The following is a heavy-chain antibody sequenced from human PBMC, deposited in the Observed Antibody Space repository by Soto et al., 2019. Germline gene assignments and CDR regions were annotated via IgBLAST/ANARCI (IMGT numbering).Heavy chain of an antibody. CDR1: GFTFSSYS. V-gene: IGHV3-48*04. CDR2: ISSSSSTI. J-gene: IGHJ4*02. Sequence: GGSLRLSCAASGFTFSSYSMNWVRQAPGKGLEWVSYISSSSSTIYYADSVKGRFIISRDNAKNSLYLQMNSLRAEDTAVYYCAREAYCGGDCYSPIDYWGQGTLVTVSS. D-gene: IGHD2-21*02. CDR3: AREAYCGGDCYSPIDY.